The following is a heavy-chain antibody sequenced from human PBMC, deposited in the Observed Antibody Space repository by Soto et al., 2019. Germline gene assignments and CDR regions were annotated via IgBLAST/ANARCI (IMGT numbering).Heavy chain of an antibody. CDR1: GGSISSGGYY. V-gene: IGHV4-31*03. Sequence: SETLSLTCTVSGGSISSGGYYWSWIRQHPGKGLEWIGYIYYSGSTYYNPSLKSRVTISVDTSKNQFSLKLSSVTAADTAVYYCARGSLLRYFDWLLYRGGDFDYWGQGTLVTVSS. CDR3: ARGSLLRYFDWLLYRGGDFDY. J-gene: IGHJ4*02. CDR2: IYYSGST. D-gene: IGHD3-9*01.